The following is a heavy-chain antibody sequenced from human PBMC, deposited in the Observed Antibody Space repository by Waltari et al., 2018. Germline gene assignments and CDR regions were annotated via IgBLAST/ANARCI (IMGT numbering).Heavy chain of an antibody. CDR2: IKHSGRT. V-gene: IGHV4-34*01. CDR1: GGSFSGYY. D-gene: IGHD1-20*01. CDR3: ARGRRRRQYITYPLDY. J-gene: IGHJ4*02. Sequence: QVQLQQWGAGLLKPSETLSLTCAVYGGSFSGYYWSWIRQPPGKGLEWIGEIKHSGRTNYNPSLKSRVTISVDTSKNQFSLKLSSVTAADTAVYYCARGRRRRQYITYPLDYWGQGTLVTVSS.